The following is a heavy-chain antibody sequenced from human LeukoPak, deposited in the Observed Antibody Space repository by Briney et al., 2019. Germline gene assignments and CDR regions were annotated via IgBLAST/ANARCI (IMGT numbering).Heavy chain of an antibody. CDR3: ARGLYGDYGPPLGY. CDR1: SGSIYTSSYY. Sequence: SETLSLTCTASSGSIYTSSYYWGWIRQPPGKGLEWIGSIYYNRDTNYNPSLKSRVTISVDTSNNQFSLKLSSVTAADTAVYYCARGLYGDYGPPLGYWGQGTLVTVSS. V-gene: IGHV4-39*01. D-gene: IGHD4-17*01. J-gene: IGHJ4*02. CDR2: IYYNRDT.